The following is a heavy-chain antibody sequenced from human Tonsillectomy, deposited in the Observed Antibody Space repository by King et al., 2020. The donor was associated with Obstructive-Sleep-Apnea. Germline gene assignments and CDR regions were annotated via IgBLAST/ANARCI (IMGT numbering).Heavy chain of an antibody. D-gene: IGHD3-16*02. Sequence: VQLVESGGGLVQPGGSLRLSCVVSGFTFSSYAMSWVRQAPGKGLEWVSGISGSDGSTYYADSVKGRFTIARDNSKNTLYLQMNSLRAEDTAVYYCAKDQYDYLWGSDRQGNWFDPWGQGTLVTVSS. J-gene: IGHJ5*02. CDR1: GFTFSSYA. CDR2: ISGSDGST. V-gene: IGHV3-23*04. CDR3: AKDQYDYLWGSDRQGNWFDP.